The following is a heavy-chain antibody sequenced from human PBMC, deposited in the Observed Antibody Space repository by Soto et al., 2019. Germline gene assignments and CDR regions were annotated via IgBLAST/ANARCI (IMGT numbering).Heavy chain of an antibody. D-gene: IGHD2-15*01. CDR3: VRGRSDSLMDV. CDR1: GFTLNTFS. V-gene: IGHV3-48*02. J-gene: IGHJ6*02. CDR2: ISSSRATI. Sequence: GGSLRLSCAGSGFTLNTFSMNWVRQAPGKGLEWVSYISSSRATIYYADSVKDRFTISRDDAKNSLYLQMNSLRDDDTAVYYCVRGRSDSLMDVWGQGTTVTVSS.